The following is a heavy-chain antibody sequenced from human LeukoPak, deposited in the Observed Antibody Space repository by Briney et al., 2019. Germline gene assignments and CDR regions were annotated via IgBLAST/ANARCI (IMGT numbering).Heavy chain of an antibody. V-gene: IGHV4-34*01. CDR3: ARGLYSSGWYDWFDP. D-gene: IGHD6-19*01. CDR2: INHSGST. CDR1: GGSFSGYY. Sequence: SETLSLTCAVYGGSFSGYYWSWIRQPPGKGLEWIGEINHSGSTNYNPSLKSRVTITVDTSKNQFSLKLSSVTAADTAVYYCARGLYSSGWYDWFDPWGQGTLVTVSS. J-gene: IGHJ5*02.